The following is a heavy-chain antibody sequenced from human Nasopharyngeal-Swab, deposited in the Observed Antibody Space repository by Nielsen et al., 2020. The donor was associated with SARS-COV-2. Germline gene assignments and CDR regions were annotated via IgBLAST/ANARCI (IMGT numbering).Heavy chain of an antibody. CDR2: ISGSGTSI. CDR1: GFTFSDYY. V-gene: IGHV3-11*04. D-gene: IGHD2-2*01. CDR3: AKVAGAMPENDH. J-gene: IGHJ4*02. Sequence: GGSLRLSCAGSGFTFSDYYMTWIRQAPGKGLEWVSYISGSGTSIYYADSVRGRFTISRDNAKNLLYLEMNSLRVEDTAVYFCAKVAGAMPENDHWGQGTLVTVSS.